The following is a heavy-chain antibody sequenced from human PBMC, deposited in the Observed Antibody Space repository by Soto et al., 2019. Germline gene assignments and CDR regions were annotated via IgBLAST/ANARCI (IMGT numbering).Heavy chain of an antibody. V-gene: IGHV3-33*01. CDR2: IWSDGSNK. CDR3: ARASSERYSSGWQPYYYYAMDV. D-gene: IGHD6-19*01. CDR1: GFTFRSYG. J-gene: IGHJ6*02. Sequence: QVQLVESGGGVVQPGRSLRLSCGASGFTFRSYGMHWVRQAPGKGLEWVAVIWSDGSNKYYADSVKGRFTISRDDSKNTHDLQMNSLRAEDSAVYDCARASSERYSSGWQPYYYYAMDVWGQGTTVTVSS.